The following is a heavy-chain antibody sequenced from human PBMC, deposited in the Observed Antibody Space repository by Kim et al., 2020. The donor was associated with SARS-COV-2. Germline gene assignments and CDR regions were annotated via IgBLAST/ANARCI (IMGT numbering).Heavy chain of an antibody. CDR1: GFTFDDYT. J-gene: IGHJ6*02. V-gene: IGHV3-43*01. CDR3: AKEGRGYSYGFSYYGMDV. CDR2: ISWDGGST. Sequence: GGSLRLSCAASGFTFDDYTMHWVRQAPGKGLEWVSLISWDGGSTYYADSVKGRFTISRDNSKNSLYLQMNSLRTEDTALYYCAKEGRGYSYGFSYYGMDVWGQGTTVTVSS. D-gene: IGHD5-18*01.